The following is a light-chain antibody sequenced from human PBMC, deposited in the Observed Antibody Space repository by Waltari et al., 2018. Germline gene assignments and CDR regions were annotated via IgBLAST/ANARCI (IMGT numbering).Light chain of an antibody. CDR1: QTITGSW. Sequence: IVLTQSPATLSLSPGERVTFSCRASQTITGSWLTWYHQKPGQAPRLLIYGASNRAPGIPDRFSGSGSGTDFTLTISRLEPEDSAVYYCQQYDGSVVTFGGGTKVEIK. V-gene: IGKV3-20*01. J-gene: IGKJ4*01. CDR3: QQYDGSVVT. CDR2: GAS.